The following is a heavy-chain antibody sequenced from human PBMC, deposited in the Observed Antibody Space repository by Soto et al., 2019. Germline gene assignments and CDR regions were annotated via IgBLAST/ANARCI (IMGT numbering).Heavy chain of an antibody. J-gene: IGHJ4*02. Sequence: GGSLRLSCSASGLPHSSFAMMWLRQAPGKGLECVSGIYGSGRGIEYADSVEGRFTISRDNSKNTVYLQMTDLRADDTAVYYCAKDAVYNDGLWLMDHWGQGTQVTVSS. V-gene: IGHV3-23*05. CDR1: GLPHSSFA. D-gene: IGHD3-16*01. CDR3: AKDAVYNDGLWLMDH. CDR2: IYGSGRGI.